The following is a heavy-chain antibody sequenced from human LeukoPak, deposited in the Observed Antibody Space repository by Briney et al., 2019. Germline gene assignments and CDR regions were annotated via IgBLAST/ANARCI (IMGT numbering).Heavy chain of an antibody. Sequence: PGGSLRLSCAASGFTFSSYAMSWVRQAPGKGLEWVSAISGSGGSTYYVDSVKGRFTISRDNSKNTLYLQMNSLRAEDTAVYYCAARPGGDYYDSSGYYFDYWGQGTLVTVSS. CDR1: GFTFSSYA. CDR3: AARPGGDYYDSSGYYFDY. V-gene: IGHV3-23*01. D-gene: IGHD3-22*01. J-gene: IGHJ4*02. CDR2: ISGSGGST.